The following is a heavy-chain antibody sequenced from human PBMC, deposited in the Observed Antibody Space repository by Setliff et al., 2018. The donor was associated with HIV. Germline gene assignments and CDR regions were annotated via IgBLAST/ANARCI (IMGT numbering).Heavy chain of an antibody. J-gene: IGHJ4*02. D-gene: IGHD3-22*01. V-gene: IGHV3-33*08. CDR1: GFTFSPYW. CDR3: ARASYYYNSSGWVDY. Sequence: GGSLRLSCAASGFTFSPYWMHWVRQAPGMGLEWVAMIWADEITKFYADAVKGRFTTSRDNAKNSLYLQMNSLRAEDTAVYYCARASYYYNSSGWVDYWGQGTLVTVSS. CDR2: IWADEITK.